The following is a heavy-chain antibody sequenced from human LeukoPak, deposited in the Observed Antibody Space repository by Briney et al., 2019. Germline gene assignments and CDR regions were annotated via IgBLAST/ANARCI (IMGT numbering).Heavy chain of an antibody. D-gene: IGHD3-22*01. CDR1: GGSFSGYY. V-gene: IGHV4-34*09. CDR3: ARGHSTYYYDSSEGFDY. CDR2: IYYSGST. Sequence: PSETLSLTCAVYGGSFSGYYWSWIRQPPGKGLEWIGYIYYSGSTYYNPSLKSRVTISVDTSKNQFSLKLSSVTAADTAVYYCARGHSTYYYDSSEGFDYWGQGTLVTVSS. J-gene: IGHJ4*02.